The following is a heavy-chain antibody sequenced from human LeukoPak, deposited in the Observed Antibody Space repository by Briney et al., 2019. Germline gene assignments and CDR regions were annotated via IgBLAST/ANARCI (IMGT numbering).Heavy chain of an antibody. CDR2: IYHSGST. J-gene: IGHJ5*02. Sequence: SQTLSLTCTVSGGSVSSGGYYWSWIRQPPGKGLEWIGYIYHSGSTYYNPSLKSRVTISVDRSKNQFSLKLSSVTAADTAVYYCARGVVVVPAAIGGWFDPWGQGTLVTVSS. D-gene: IGHD2-2*02. V-gene: IGHV4-30-2*01. CDR1: GGSVSSGGYY. CDR3: ARGVVVVPAAIGGWFDP.